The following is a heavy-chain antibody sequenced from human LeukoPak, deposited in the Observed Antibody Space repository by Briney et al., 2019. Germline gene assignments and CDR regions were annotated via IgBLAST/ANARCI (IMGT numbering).Heavy chain of an antibody. V-gene: IGHV4-59*01. CDR1: GGSISCYY. D-gene: IGHD3/OR15-3a*01. J-gene: IGHJ5*02. CDR2: IYYSGST. CDR3: ARVSPGFGLVTNWFDP. Sequence: PSETLSLTCTVSGGSISCYYWSWIRQPPGKGLEWIGYIYYSGSTNYNPSLKSRVTISVDTSKNQFSLKLSSVTAADTAVYYCARVSPGFGLVTNWFDPWGQGTLVTVSS.